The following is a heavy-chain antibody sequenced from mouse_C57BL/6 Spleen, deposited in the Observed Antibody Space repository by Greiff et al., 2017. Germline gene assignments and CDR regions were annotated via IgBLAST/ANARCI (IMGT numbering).Heavy chain of an antibody. V-gene: IGHV1-72*01. J-gene: IGHJ3*01. CDR2: IDPNSGGT. Sequence: QVHVKQPGAELVKPGASVKLSCKASGYTFTSYWMHWVKQRPGRGLEWIGRIDPNSGGTKYNEKFKSKATLTVDKPSSTAYMQLSSLTSEDCAVYYCARAHDGYYLWFAYWGQGTLVTVSA. CDR3: ARAHDGYYLWFAY. CDR1: GYTFTSYW. D-gene: IGHD2-3*01.